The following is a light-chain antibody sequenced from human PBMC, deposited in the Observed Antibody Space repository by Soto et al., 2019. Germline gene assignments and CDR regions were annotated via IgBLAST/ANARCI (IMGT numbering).Light chain of an antibody. V-gene: IGKV4-1*01. CDR2: WAS. CDR3: QQYYSTPLT. CDR1: KSVLFSSNNKNY. Sequence: DIVITQSTDSLAVTLGERATVNCKSSKSVLFSSNNKNYLAWYQHKPGQPPKLLIYWASTRESGVPDRFSGSGSGTDFTLTISSLQAEDVAVYYCQQYYSTPLTFGGGTKVDIK. J-gene: IGKJ4*01.